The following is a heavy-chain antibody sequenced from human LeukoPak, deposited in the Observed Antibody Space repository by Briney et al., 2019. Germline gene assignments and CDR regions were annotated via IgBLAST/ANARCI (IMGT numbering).Heavy chain of an antibody. CDR2: ISGSGGST. CDR1: GFTFSSYA. V-gene: IGHV3-23*01. CDR3: AKDQFDDGSGMKYFDY. D-gene: IGHD3-10*01. Sequence: GGSLRLSCAASGFTFSSYAMSWVRQAPGKGLEWVSAISGSGGSTYYADSVKGRFTISRDNSKTTLYLQMNSLRAEDTAVYYCAKDQFDDGSGMKYFDYWGQGTLVTVSS. J-gene: IGHJ4*02.